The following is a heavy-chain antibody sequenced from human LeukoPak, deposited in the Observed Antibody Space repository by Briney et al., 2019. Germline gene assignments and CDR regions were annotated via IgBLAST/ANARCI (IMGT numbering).Heavy chain of an antibody. CDR2: ISAYNGNT. Sequence: ASVKVSCKASGYTFTSYGISWVRQAPGQGLEWMGWISAYNGNTNYAQKLQGRVTMTTDTSTSTAYMALRSLRSDDTAVYYCARYCSSTSCKTNFDYWGQGTLVTVSS. V-gene: IGHV1-18*01. J-gene: IGHJ4*02. CDR3: ARYCSSTSCKTNFDY. CDR1: GYTFTSYG. D-gene: IGHD2-2*01.